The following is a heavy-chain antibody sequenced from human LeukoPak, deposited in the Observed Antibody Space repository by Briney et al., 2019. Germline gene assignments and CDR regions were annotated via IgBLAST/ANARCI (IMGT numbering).Heavy chain of an antibody. CDR1: GGSISSSSYY. J-gene: IGHJ4*02. CDR2: IYTSGST. CDR3: ARSIRGYSSGWYYFDY. Sequence: SETLSLTCTVSGGSISSSSYYWGWIRQPPGKGLEWIGRIYTSGSTNYNPSLKSRVTISVDTSKNQFSLKLSSVTAADTAVYYCARSIRGYSSGWYYFDYWGQGTLITVSS. D-gene: IGHD6-19*01. V-gene: IGHV4-61*02.